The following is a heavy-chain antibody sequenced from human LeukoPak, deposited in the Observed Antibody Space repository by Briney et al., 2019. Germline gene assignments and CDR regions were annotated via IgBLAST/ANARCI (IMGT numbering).Heavy chain of an antibody. J-gene: IGHJ4*02. D-gene: IGHD3-16*02. V-gene: IGHV4-4*07. CDR3: AREYYDYVWGSYLGFDY. CDR1: GGSISSYY. Sequence: PSETLSLTCTVSGGSISSYYWSWIRQPAGEGLEWIGRIYTSGSTNYNPSLKSRVTMSVDTSKNQFSLKLSSVTAADTAVYYCAREYYDYVWGSYLGFDYWGQGTLVTVSS. CDR2: IYTSGST.